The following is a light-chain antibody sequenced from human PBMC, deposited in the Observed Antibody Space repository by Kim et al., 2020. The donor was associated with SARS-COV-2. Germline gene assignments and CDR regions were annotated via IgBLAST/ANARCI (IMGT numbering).Light chain of an antibody. V-gene: IGKV3-20*01. J-gene: IGKJ2*01. CDR2: DAS. CDR1: QSVTSSY. Sequence: EIVLTQSPGTLSLSPGERATLSCRAGQSVTSSYLAWYQQKPGQAPRLLIYDASSRATGIPDRFSGSGSGTDFTLTISRLEPEDFAVYYCQQYGSSQYTFGQGTKVDIK. CDR3: QQYGSSQYT.